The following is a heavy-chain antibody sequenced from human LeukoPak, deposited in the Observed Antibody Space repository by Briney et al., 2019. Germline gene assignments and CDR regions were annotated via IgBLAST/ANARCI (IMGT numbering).Heavy chain of an antibody. J-gene: IGHJ5*02. CDR2: IIPIFGIA. CDR1: GGTFSSYA. D-gene: IGHD4-11*01. Sequence: SVKVSCKASGGTFSSYAISWVRQAPGQGLEWMGRIIPIFGIANYAQKFQGRVTITADKSTSTAYMELSSLRSEDTAVYYCALETVTNWFDPWGQGTLVTVSS. CDR3: ALETVTNWFDP. V-gene: IGHV1-69*04.